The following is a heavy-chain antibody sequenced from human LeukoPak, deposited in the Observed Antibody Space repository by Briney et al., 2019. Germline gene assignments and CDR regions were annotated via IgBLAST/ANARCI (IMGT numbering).Heavy chain of an antibody. V-gene: IGHV4-59*08. Sequence: PSETLSLTCTVSGGSISSYYWSWIRQPPGKGLEWIGYIYYSGSTNYNPSLKSRVTISVDTSKNQFSLKLSSVTAADTAVYYCARLTDFWSGSYYYYGTDVWGQGTTVTVSS. CDR1: GGSISSYY. CDR2: IYYSGST. J-gene: IGHJ6*02. D-gene: IGHD3-3*01. CDR3: ARLTDFWSGSYYYYGTDV.